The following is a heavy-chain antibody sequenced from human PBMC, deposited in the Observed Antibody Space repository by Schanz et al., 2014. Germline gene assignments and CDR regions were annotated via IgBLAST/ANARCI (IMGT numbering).Heavy chain of an antibody. D-gene: IGHD4-17*01. CDR2: IYSRGSS. CDR3: ARDRGHGDLPGDI. Sequence: QVQLQESGPGLVKPSQTLSLTCTVSGGSISSATYYWSWVRQPAGKGLEWIGRIYSRGSSTYNPSLKSRVAISIDTSNNQFSLKLNSVTAADTAVYYCARDRGHGDLPGDIWGQGTMVTVSS. V-gene: IGHV4-61*02. J-gene: IGHJ3*02. CDR1: GGSISSATYY.